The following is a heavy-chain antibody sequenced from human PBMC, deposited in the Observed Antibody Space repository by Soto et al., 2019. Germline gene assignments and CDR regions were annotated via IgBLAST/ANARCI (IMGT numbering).Heavy chain of an antibody. Sequence: SETLSLTCAVSGGSISSSNWWSWVRQAPGKGLEWIGEIYHSGTTNYNPSLKSRVTISVDKSKNQFSLKLSSVTAADTAVYYCARFDVGYCSGGSCYGHWGQGTLVTVSS. CDR2: IYHSGTT. V-gene: IGHV4-4*02. J-gene: IGHJ4*02. CDR1: GGSISSSNW. D-gene: IGHD2-15*01. CDR3: ARFDVGYCSGGSCYGH.